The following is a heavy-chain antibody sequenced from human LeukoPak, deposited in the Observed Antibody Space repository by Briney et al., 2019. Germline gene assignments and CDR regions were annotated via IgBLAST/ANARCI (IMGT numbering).Heavy chain of an antibody. D-gene: IGHD3-10*02. V-gene: IGHV3-30*02. CDR3: AKDLSMYYYVRNAFDI. CDR2: IQNDGNDK. J-gene: IGHJ3*02. CDR1: GLTFSTYG. Sequence: GGSLRLSCAASGLTFSTYGMHWVRQAPGKGLEWVAFIQNDGNDKYYADSVKGRFTISKDNSKNTVDLQMNSLRADDTAVYYCAKDLSMYYYVRNAFDIWGQGTMVTVSS.